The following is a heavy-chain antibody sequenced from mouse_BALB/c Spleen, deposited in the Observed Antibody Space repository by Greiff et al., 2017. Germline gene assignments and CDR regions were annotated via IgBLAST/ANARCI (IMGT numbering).Heavy chain of an antibody. J-gene: IGHJ2*01. Sequence: DVQLQESGPGLVKPSQSLSLTCTVTGYSITSDYAWNWIRQFPGNKLEWMGYISYSGSTSYNPSLKSRISITRDTSKNQFFLQLNSVTTEDTATYYCARSHYYGSSYPDYWGQGTTLTVSS. D-gene: IGHD1-1*01. CDR3: ARSHYYGSSYPDY. CDR2: ISYSGST. CDR1: GYSITSDYA. V-gene: IGHV3-2*02.